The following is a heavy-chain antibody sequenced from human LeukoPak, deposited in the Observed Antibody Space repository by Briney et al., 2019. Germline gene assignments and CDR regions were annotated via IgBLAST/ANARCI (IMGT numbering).Heavy chain of an antibody. Sequence: RASVNVSCKASGYTFTDYYIHWVRQAPGQGLEWMGWINPNNGGTNYAQKFQGRVTMTRDTSISTAYMELSRLRSDDTAVYYCAREVDYYDTSDYFPLGYWGQGTLVTVSS. J-gene: IGHJ4*02. CDR2: INPNNGGT. D-gene: IGHD3-22*01. CDR3: AREVDYYDTSDYFPLGY. CDR1: GYTFTDYY. V-gene: IGHV1-2*02.